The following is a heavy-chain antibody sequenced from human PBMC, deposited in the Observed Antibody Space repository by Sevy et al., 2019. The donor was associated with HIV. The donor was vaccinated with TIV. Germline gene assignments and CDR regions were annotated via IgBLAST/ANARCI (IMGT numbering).Heavy chain of an antibody. CDR3: VRDHHLRGRHWFDS. CDR2: MHYGGNT. D-gene: IGHD3-16*01. V-gene: IGHV4-39*02. Sequence: SETLSLTCTASGGSLVSPTFYWGWVRQPPGERLEWIAAMHYGGNTYCNPSLKDRLAMSIDTSKNQFSLNLTSVTAADAAVYHCVRDHHLRGRHWFDSWGQGALVTVSS. J-gene: IGHJ5*01. CDR1: GGSLVSPTFY.